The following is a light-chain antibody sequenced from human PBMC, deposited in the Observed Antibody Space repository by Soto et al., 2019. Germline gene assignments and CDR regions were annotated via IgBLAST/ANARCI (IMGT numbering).Light chain of an antibody. CDR1: SSDVGGYNY. Sequence: QSALTQPDSVSGSPGQSITISCTGTSSDVGGYNYVSWYQQHPGKAPKLMIYDVSNRPSGVSNRFSGSKSGNTASLTISGLQAEDEADYYSSSYTSSSTVVFGGGTKLTVL. CDR3: SSYTSSSTVV. CDR2: DVS. J-gene: IGLJ2*01. V-gene: IGLV2-14*01.